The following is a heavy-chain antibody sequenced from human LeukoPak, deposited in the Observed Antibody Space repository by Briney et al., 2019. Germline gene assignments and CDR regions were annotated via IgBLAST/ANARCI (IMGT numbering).Heavy chain of an antibody. J-gene: IGHJ6*03. CDR3: ARSISPVGIYYYYYMDV. V-gene: IGHV1-69*13. CDR2: IIPIFGTA. Sequence: SVKVSCKASGGTFSSYAISWVRQAPGQGLEWMGGIIPIFGTANYAQKFQGRVTITADESTSTAYMELSSLRSEDTAVYYCARSISPVGIYYYYYMDVWGRGTTVTISS. CDR1: GGTFSSYA. D-gene: IGHD2-21*01.